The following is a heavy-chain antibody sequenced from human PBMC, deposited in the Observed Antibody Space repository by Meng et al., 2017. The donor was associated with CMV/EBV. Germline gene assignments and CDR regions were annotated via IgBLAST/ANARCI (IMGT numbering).Heavy chain of an antibody. CDR1: GFTFSDYY. V-gene: IGHV3-11*01. CDR2: ISSSGSTI. D-gene: IGHD3-3*01. CDR3: ARESITIFGVVMTGMDV. Sequence: GESLKISCAASGFTFSDYYMSWIRQAPGKGLEWASYISSSGSTIYYADSVKGRFTISRDNAKNSLYLQMNSLRAEDTAVYYCARESITIFGVVMTGMDVWGQGTTVTGLL. J-gene: IGHJ6*02.